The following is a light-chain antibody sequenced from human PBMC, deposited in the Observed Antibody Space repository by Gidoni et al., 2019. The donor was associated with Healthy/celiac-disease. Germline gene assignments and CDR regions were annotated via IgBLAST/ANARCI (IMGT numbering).Light chain of an antibody. CDR2: DAS. CDR3: QQYDNLLVFT. CDR1: QDISNY. J-gene: IGKJ3*01. Sequence: SVGDRVTITCQASQDISNYLNWYQQKPGKAPKLLIYDASNLETGVPSRFSGSGSGTDFTFTISSLQPEDIATYYCQQYDNLLVFTFXPXTKVDIK. V-gene: IGKV1-33*01.